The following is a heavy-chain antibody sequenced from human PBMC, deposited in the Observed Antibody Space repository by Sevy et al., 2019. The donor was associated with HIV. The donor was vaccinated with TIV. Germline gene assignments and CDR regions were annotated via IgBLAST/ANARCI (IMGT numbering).Heavy chain of an antibody. CDR1: GFTVSSNY. CDR2: IYSGGST. V-gene: IGHV3-53*01. Sequence: GGAQRLSCAASGFTVSSNYMSWVRQAPGKGLEWVSVIYSGGSTYYADSVKGRFTISRDNSKNTLYLQMNSLRAEDTAVYYCARRKRGRYYDSSGYWPFDYWGHGTLVTVSS. CDR3: ARRKRGRYYDSSGYWPFDY. D-gene: IGHD3-22*01. J-gene: IGHJ4*01.